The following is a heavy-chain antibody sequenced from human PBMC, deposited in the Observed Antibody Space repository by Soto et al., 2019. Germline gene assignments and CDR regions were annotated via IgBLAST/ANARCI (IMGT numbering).Heavy chain of an antibody. CDR3: ARDTQRGYSGYFDS. J-gene: IGHJ4*02. V-gene: IGHV4-31*03. Sequence: QVQLQESGPGLVKPSQTLSLSCTVSGGSLSSGGYYWSWIRQHPGKGLEWIGFIYYSGSTYYNPSLKSRVTISVHTSQNQFSLKLSSVTAADTAVYYCARDTQRGYSGYFDSWGQGTLVTVSS. CDR2: IYYSGST. CDR1: GGSLSSGGYY. D-gene: IGHD5-12*01.